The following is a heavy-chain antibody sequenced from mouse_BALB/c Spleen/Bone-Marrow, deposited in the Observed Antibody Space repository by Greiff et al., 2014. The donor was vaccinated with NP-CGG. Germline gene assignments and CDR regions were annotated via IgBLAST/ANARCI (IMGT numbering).Heavy chain of an antibody. CDR2: IDPSDSYT. V-gene: IGHV1S127*01. CDR1: GYTFTSYW. Sequence: VQLVESGAELVKPGASVKMSCKASGYTFTSYWMHWVKQRPGQGLEWIGVIDPSDSYTSYNQKFKGKATLTVDTSSSTAYMQLSSLTSEDSAVYYCTRGDYRYPWFAYWGQGTLVTVSA. D-gene: IGHD2-14*01. CDR3: TRGDYRYPWFAY. J-gene: IGHJ3*01.